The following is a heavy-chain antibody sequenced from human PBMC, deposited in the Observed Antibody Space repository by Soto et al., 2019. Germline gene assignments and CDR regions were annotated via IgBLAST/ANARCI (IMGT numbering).Heavy chain of an antibody. V-gene: IGHV4-59*13. CDR1: GGSISSYY. J-gene: IGHJ4*02. CDR3: ARRGADSSGYYLF. D-gene: IGHD3-22*01. CDR2: IYYSGST. Sequence: KTSETLSLTCTVSGGSISSYYWSWIRQSPGKGLEWIGYIYYSGSTDYNPSLKSRVTISVDSSKNQFSLKLSSVTAADTAVYYCARRGADSSGYYLFWGQGTLVTVSS.